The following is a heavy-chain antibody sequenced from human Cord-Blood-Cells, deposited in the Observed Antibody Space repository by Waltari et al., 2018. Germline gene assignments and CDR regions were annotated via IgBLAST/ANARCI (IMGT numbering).Heavy chain of an antibody. J-gene: IGHJ2*01. CDR2: INHSGST. V-gene: IGHV4-34*01. CDR1: GGSFSGYY. CDR3: ARGGEQLIYWYFDL. D-gene: IGHD6-6*01. Sequence: QVQLQQWGAGLLKPSETLSLTCAVYGGSFSGYYWSWIRQPPGKGLEWIGEINHSGSTNHHPSLKSRVTISVDTSKNQFSLKLSSVTAADTAVYYCARGGEQLIYWYFDLWGRGTLVTVSS.